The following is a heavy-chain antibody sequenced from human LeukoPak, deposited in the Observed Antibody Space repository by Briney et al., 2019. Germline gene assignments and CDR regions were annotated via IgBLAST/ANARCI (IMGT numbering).Heavy chain of an antibody. CDR2: ISSSSSYI. CDR3: ARDYRAHYDFWSGYYAGGYYFDY. V-gene: IGHV3-21*01. CDR1: GFTFSSYG. D-gene: IGHD3-3*01. J-gene: IGHJ4*02. Sequence: GGSLRLSCAASGFTFSSYGMNWVRQAPGKGLEWVSSISSSSSYIYYADSVKGRFTISRDNAKNSLYLQMNSLRAEDTAVYYCARDYRAHYDFWSGYYAGGYYFDYWGQGTLVTVSS.